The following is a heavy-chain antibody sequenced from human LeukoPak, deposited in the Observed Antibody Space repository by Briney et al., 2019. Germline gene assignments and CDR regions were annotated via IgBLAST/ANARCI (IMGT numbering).Heavy chain of an antibody. Sequence: ASVKVSCKASGYTFTGYYMHWVRQAPGQGLEWMGRINPNSSSTNYAQKVQGRVTMTRDTSNSTAYMELSRLRSDDTAVYYCARVGQKLVPFDYWGQGTLVTVSS. V-gene: IGHV1-2*06. CDR1: GYTFTGYY. J-gene: IGHJ4*02. CDR2: INPNSSST. CDR3: ARVGQKLVPFDY. D-gene: IGHD6-13*01.